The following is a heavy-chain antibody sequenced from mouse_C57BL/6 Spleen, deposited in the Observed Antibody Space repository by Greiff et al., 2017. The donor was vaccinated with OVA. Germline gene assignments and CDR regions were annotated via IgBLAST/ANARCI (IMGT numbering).Heavy chain of an antibody. D-gene: IGHD1-1*01. CDR1: GFNIKDDY. J-gene: IGHJ3*01. CDR2: IDPENGDT. Sequence: EVQLQQSGAELVRPGASVKLSCTASGFNIKDDYMHWVKQRPEQGLEWIGWIDPENGDTEYASKFQGKATITADTSSNTAYLQISSLTSEDTAVYYCTTDHDPTRAWFAYWGQGTLVTVSA. V-gene: IGHV14-4*01. CDR3: TTDHDPTRAWFAY.